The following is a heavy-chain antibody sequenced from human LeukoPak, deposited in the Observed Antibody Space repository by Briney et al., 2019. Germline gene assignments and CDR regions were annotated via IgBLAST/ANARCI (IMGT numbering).Heavy chain of an antibody. J-gene: IGHJ5*02. Sequence: SETLSLTCTVSSGSISSSSYYWNWIRQPAGKGLEWIGRIYTSGSTNYNPSLKSRVTISVDTSKNQFSLKLRSVTAADTAVYYCAREGLNMVRGVIPKEAWGWFDPWGQGTLVTVSS. V-gene: IGHV4-61*02. D-gene: IGHD3-10*01. CDR3: AREGLNMVRGVIPKEAWGWFDP. CDR2: IYTSGST. CDR1: SGSISSSSYY.